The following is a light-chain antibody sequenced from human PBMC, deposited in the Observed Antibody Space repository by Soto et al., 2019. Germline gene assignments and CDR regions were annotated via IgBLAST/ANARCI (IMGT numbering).Light chain of an antibody. Sequence: EIVLTQSPGTLSLSPGERATLSCRASQSVTNNYLAWYQRKPGQPPRLLIYGTSYRSTDIPRRFSGSGSGTDFTLTTTRREPEDFAVYYCQQYGSSPPTFGHGTKVEIK. CDR2: GTS. CDR1: QSVTNNY. V-gene: IGKV3-20*01. J-gene: IGKJ1*01. CDR3: QQYGSSPPT.